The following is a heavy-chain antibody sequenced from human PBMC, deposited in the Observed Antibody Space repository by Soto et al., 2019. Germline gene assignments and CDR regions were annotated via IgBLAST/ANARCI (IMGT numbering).Heavy chain of an antibody. CDR1: GFTFSSYA. V-gene: IGHV3-30-3*01. D-gene: IGHD3-22*01. J-gene: IGHJ3*02. Sequence: QVQLVESGGGVVQPGRSLRLSCAASGFTFSSYAMHWVRQAPGKGLEWVAVISYDGSNKYYADSVKGRFTISRDNSKNTLYLKMNSLRAEDTAVYYCARDLHTYDMSDAFDIWGQGTMVTVSS. CDR2: ISYDGSNK. CDR3: ARDLHTYDMSDAFDI.